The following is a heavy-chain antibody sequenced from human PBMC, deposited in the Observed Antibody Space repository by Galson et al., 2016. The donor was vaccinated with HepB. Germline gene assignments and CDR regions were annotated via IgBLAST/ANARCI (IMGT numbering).Heavy chain of an antibody. CDR3: ARDSSGWYGIFDY. J-gene: IGHJ4*02. Sequence: SLRLSCAASGFTFSSYAMHWVRQAPGRGLEWVAVISYDGSNKYYADSVKGRFTISRDNSKNTLYLQMNSLRAEDTAVYNCARDSSGWYGIFDYWGQGTLVTVSS. CDR2: ISYDGSNK. D-gene: IGHD6-19*01. CDR1: GFTFSSYA. V-gene: IGHV3-30*04.